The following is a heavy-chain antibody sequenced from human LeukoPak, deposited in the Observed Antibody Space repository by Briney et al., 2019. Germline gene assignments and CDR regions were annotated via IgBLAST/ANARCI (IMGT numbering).Heavy chain of an antibody. CDR1: GFTSSSYE. J-gene: IGHJ4*02. CDR3: AKRGVVIRVFLVGFHKEAYYFES. CDR2: ISSSGSTI. V-gene: IGHV3-48*03. Sequence: PGGSLRLSCAASGFTSSSYEMNWVRQAPGKGLEWVSYISSSGSTIYYADSVKGRFTISRDNAKNSLYLQMNSLRADDTAVYFCAKRGVVIRVFLVGFHKEAYYFESWGQGALVTVSS. D-gene: IGHD3/OR15-3a*01.